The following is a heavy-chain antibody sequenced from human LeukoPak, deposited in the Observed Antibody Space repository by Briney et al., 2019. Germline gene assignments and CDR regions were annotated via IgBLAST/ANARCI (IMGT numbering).Heavy chain of an antibody. CDR3: AKDVTAPGNY. V-gene: IGHV3-23*01. CDR2: ITTGGGGT. CDR1: GFTFSSHV. Sequence: GGSLRLSCAASGFTFSSHVMSWVRQAPEKGLEWVSAITTGGGGTYYADSVKGRFTISRDNSKNTLYLQMNSLRAEDTAIYYCAKDVTAPGNYWGQGTLVTVSS. J-gene: IGHJ4*02. D-gene: IGHD5-18*01.